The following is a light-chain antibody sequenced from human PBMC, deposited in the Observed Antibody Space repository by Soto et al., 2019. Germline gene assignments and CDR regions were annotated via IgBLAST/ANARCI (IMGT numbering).Light chain of an antibody. CDR2: EIV. CDR3: TSYTNRGGLWV. Sequence: SALTRPASVSGSPGQSITISCTVTSDDIGASDRLSWFQQYPGEAPKLIISEIVHRPSGISNRFSGSKSGNIASLTIFGLQAEDEADYYCTSYTNRGGLWVFGGGTKFTVL. J-gene: IGLJ3*02. V-gene: IGLV2-14*01. CDR1: SDDIGASDR.